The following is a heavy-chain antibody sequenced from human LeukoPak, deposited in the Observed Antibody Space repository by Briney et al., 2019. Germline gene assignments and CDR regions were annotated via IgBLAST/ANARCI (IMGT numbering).Heavy chain of an antibody. CDR2: ISTTGGRT. V-gene: IGHV3-23*01. CDR1: GFTFSSHA. J-gene: IGHJ6*03. D-gene: IGHD3-22*01. CDR3: AKNGYYYEISAYQIYFYLFHFRGV. Sequence: GGSLRLSCAASGFTFSSHAMNWVRQAPGKGLEWVSGISTTGGRTWYSDSVKGRFIVSRDNSKNTVYLQMNSLRAEDTAVYFGAKNGYYYEISAYQIYFYLFHFRGVWAKGPTAPVAS.